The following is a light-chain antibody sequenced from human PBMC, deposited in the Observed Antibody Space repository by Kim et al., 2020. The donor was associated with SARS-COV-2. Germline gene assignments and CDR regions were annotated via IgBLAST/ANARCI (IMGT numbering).Light chain of an antibody. V-gene: IGLV2-14*03. CDR1: SSDVGGYNY. Sequence: SITISCSGSSSDVGGYNYVSWYQPHPGKAPKLMIYDVTTRPSGVSARFSGSKSANMASLTIFGLQAEDEADYYCSSYSTTSAVVFGGGTQLTVL. CDR2: DVT. CDR3: SSYSTTSAVV. J-gene: IGLJ3*02.